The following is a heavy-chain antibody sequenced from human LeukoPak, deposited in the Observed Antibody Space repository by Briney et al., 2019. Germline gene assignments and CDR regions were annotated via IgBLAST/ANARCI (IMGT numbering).Heavy chain of an antibody. V-gene: IGHV4-34*01. D-gene: IGHD6-19*01. Sequence: SETLSLTCAVYGGSFSNYYWSWIRQPPGKGLEWIGEINHSGSTNYNPSLKSRVAISVDTSKNQFSLKLSSVTAADTAVYYCAREAGTRTGKRYYFDYWGQGTLVTVSS. CDR2: INHSGST. J-gene: IGHJ4*02. CDR1: GGSFSNYY. CDR3: AREAGTRTGKRYYFDY.